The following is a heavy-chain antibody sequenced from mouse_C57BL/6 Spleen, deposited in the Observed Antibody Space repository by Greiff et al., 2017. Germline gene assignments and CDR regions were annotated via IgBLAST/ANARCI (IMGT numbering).Heavy chain of an antibody. CDR2: IDPANGNT. V-gene: IGHV14-3*01. J-gene: IGHJ3*01. Sequence: VQLQQSVAELVRPGASVKLSCTASGFNIKNTYMHWVKQRPEQGLEWIGRIDPANGNTKYAQKFKGKATFTADTSSNTAYMQLSSLTTEDSAIYYCARPLDYGSGFAYWGQGTLVTVSA. D-gene: IGHD1-1*01. CDR3: ARPLDYGSGFAY. CDR1: GFNIKNTY.